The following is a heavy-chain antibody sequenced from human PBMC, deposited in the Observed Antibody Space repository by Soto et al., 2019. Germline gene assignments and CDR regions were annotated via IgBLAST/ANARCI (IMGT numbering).Heavy chain of an antibody. Sequence: PSETLSLTCTVSGGSISSSSYYWGWIRQPPGKGLEWIGSIYYSGSTYYNPSLKSRVTISVDTSKNQFSLKLSSVTAADTAVYYCARPRGYSYGPIDSWGRGALVTVSS. CDR3: ARPRGYSYGPIDS. CDR2: IYYSGST. D-gene: IGHD5-18*01. CDR1: GGSISSSSYY. V-gene: IGHV4-39*01. J-gene: IGHJ4*02.